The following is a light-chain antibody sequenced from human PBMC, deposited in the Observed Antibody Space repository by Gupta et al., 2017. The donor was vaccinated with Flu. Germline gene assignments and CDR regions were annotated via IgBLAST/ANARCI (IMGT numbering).Light chain of an antibody. CDR1: QGSRNY. V-gene: IGKV1-17*01. CDR2: AAS. Sequence: TRSTSSLSAAVGDRVTITCRASQGSRNYLGWYQQKPGKAPKRLIYAASSLHSGVPSRFSGSGSGTEFTLKISRVEAEDVAIYFCLQNLENPITFGRGTRVEMK. J-gene: IGKJ5*01. CDR3: LQNLENPIT.